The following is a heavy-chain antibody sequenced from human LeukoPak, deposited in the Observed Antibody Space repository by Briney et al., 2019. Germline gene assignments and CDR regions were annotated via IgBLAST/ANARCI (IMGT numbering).Heavy chain of an antibody. D-gene: IGHD3-3*01. CDR1: GITVSSNY. J-gene: IGHJ4*02. V-gene: IGHV3-66*01. CDR3: ARVGVGAYYFDY. CDR2: IYSGGST. Sequence: GGSLRLSCAASGITVSSNYMNWVRQAPGKGLEWVSVIYSGGSTYYADSVKGRFTISRDNAKNTLYLQMNSLRAEDTAVYYCARVGVGAYYFDYWGQGTLVTVSS.